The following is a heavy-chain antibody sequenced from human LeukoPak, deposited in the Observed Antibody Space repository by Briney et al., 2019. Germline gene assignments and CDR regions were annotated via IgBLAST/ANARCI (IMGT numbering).Heavy chain of an antibody. CDR3: AREYSWDSNWFDP. CDR2: IYPDSGGT. Sequence: ASVKVSCKASGYTFTDHYMHWVRQAPGQGLEWMGWIYPDSGGTNYAQKFQGRVTMTRDTSISTVYVELSRLRSDDAAVYYCAREYSWDSNWFDPWGQGTLVTVSS. J-gene: IGHJ5*02. V-gene: IGHV1-2*02. D-gene: IGHD1-7*01. CDR1: GYTFTDHY.